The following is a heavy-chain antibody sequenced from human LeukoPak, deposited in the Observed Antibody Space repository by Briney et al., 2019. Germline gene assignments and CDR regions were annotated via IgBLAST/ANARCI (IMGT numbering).Heavy chain of an antibody. J-gene: IGHJ4*02. CDR3: AKDWYSFTVVTPFSH. D-gene: IGHD4-23*01. V-gene: IGHV3-74*01. Sequence: GGSLRLSCAASGFTFSSYWMHWVRQVPGKGLMWVSRIKTDGSSTSYADSVKGRFTISRDNAKNTLYLQMNSLRVEDTAVYYCAKDWYSFTVVTPFSHWGQGTLVTVSS. CDR2: IKTDGSST. CDR1: GFTFSSYW.